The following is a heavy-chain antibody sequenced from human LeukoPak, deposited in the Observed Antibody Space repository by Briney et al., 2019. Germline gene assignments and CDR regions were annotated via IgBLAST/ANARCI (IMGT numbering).Heavy chain of an antibody. CDR3: AREDGIVGATSAFDI. CDR1: GFTFTTYT. V-gene: IGHV3-21*01. CDR2: INSRSNYR. Sequence: PGGSLRLSCAASGFTFTTYTMNWVRQAPGKGLEWVSSINSRSNYRYYADSVKGRFTISRDNAKNSLYLQMNSLRAEDTAVYYCAREDGIVGATSAFDILGQGTMVTVSS. D-gene: IGHD1-26*01. J-gene: IGHJ3*02.